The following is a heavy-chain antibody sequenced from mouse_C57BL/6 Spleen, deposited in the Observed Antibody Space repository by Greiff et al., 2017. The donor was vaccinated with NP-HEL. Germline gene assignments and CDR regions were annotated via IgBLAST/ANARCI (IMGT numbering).Heavy chain of an antibody. CDR3: ARQVYYGSSFYYYAMDY. D-gene: IGHD1-1*01. CDR2: IDPEDGET. CDR1: GFNIKDYY. J-gene: IGHJ4*01. V-gene: IGHV14-2*01. Sequence: EVQLQQSGAELVKPGASVKLSCTASGFNIKDYYMHWVKQRTEQGLEWIGRIDPEDGETKYAPKFQGKATITADTSTNTAYLQLSNLTSEDTAVYYCARQVYYGSSFYYYAMDYWGQGTSVTVSS.